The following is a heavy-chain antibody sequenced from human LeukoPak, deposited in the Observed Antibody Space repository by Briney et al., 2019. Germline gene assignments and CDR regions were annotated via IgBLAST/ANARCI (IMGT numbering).Heavy chain of an antibody. J-gene: IGHJ5*02. CDR1: GGSISSYY. CDR3: ARHVRAAVARWFDP. Sequence: SETLSLTCTVSGGSISSYYWSWIRQPPGKGLEWIGYIYYSGSTNYNPSLKSRVTISVDTSKNQFSLKLSSVTAADTAVYYCARHVRAAVARWFDPWGQGTLVTVSS. V-gene: IGHV4-59*08. D-gene: IGHD6-19*01. CDR2: IYYSGST.